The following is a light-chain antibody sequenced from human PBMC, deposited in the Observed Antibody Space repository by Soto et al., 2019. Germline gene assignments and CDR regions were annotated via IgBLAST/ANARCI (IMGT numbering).Light chain of an antibody. CDR3: AAWDDSLNGGV. V-gene: IGLV1-44*01. CDR1: SSNIGSNT. Sequence: QSVLTQPPSASGTPGQRVTISCSGSSSNIGSNTVNWYQQLPGTAPKLLIYSNNQRPSGVPDRFSGSKSGTSASLAISGLQSEDEADYYCAAWDDSLNGGVFGGGTMLTVL. J-gene: IGLJ2*01. CDR2: SNN.